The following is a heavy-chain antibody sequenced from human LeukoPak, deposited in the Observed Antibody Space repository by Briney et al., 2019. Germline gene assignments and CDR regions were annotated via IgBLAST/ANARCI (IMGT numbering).Heavy chain of an antibody. Sequence: GGSLRLSCAASGFTFSSYAMNWVRQAPGKGLEWVANIKQDGSEKNYVDSVKGRYTISRDNAKNSLYLQMNSLRADDTAVYYCARLDVWGKGTTVTVSS. CDR1: GFTFSSYA. V-gene: IGHV3-7*01. J-gene: IGHJ6*04. CDR2: IKQDGSEK. CDR3: ARLDV.